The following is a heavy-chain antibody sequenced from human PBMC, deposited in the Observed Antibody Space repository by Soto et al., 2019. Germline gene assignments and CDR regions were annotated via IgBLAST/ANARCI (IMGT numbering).Heavy chain of an antibody. CDR3: AKGREYYDDFDS. J-gene: IGHJ4*02. CDR1: GFTFRSHA. Sequence: PGGPLRLSCAVSGFTFRSHAMSRVRQAPGKGLEWVSTISGSDGSSHHADSVKGRFTISRDISKNTLYLQMNSLRAEDTAVYYCAKGREYYDDFDSWGQGTLVTVSS. CDR2: ISGSDGSS. V-gene: IGHV3-23*01. D-gene: IGHD3-16*01.